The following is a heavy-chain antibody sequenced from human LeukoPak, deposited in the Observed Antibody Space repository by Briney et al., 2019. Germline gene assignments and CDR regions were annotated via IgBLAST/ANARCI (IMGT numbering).Heavy chain of an antibody. CDR2: IKHDGNEK. J-gene: IGHJ5*02. D-gene: IGHD3-3*01. CDR3: ARDAEVWPLFGVLSRYNWFDP. V-gene: IGHV3-7*01. Sequence: PGGSLRLSCTASGFSFSYYWMSWVRQAPGKGLEWVANIKHDGNEKYYVDSVKGRFTISRDNAKKSLYLQMNSLRVEDTAVYYCARDAEVWPLFGVLSRYNWFDPWGQGTLVTVSS. CDR1: GFSFSYYW.